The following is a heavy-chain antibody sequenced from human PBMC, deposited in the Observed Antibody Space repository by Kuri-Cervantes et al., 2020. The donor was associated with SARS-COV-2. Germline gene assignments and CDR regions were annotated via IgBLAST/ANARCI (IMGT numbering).Heavy chain of an antibody. CDR3: ASQDDTSGFYYAYDY. D-gene: IGHD3-22*01. V-gene: IGHV4-39*07. CDR1: GDSISSASYS. CDR2: IYYSGTT. J-gene: IGHJ4*02. Sequence: SETLSLTCTVSGDSISSASYSWGWIRQPPGRGLEWIGTIYYSGTTYYKPSLKSRVTISVDTSKNQFSLKLSSVTAADTAVYYCASQDDTSGFYYAYDYWGQGTLVTVSS.